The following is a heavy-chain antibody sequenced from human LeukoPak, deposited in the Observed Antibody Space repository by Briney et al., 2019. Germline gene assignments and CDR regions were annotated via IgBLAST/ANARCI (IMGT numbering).Heavy chain of an antibody. J-gene: IGHJ4*02. V-gene: IGHV3-23*01. Sequence: GGSLRLSCAASGFTFSTYAMSWVRQAPGKGLEWVSALSGSGGSTYYADSVKGRFTISRDNSKNTLYLQMNSLRAEDTAVYYCAKGVSSRYLDWSFDYWGQGTLVTVSS. CDR3: AKGVSSRYLDWSFDY. CDR1: GFTFSTYA. D-gene: IGHD3-9*01. CDR2: LSGSGGST.